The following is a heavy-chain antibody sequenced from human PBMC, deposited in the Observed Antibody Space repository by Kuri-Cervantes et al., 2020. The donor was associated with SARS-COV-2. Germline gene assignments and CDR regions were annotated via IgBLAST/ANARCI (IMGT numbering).Heavy chain of an antibody. D-gene: IGHD4-17*01. Sequence: GGSLRLSCAASGFTFNSCWMTWVRQAPGKGLEWVSAISGSGGSTYYADSVKGRFTISRDNSKNTLYLQMNSLRAEDTAVYYCAKLGSRRHYEDWGQGTLVTVSS. V-gene: IGHV3-23*01. CDR2: ISGSGGST. CDR1: GFTFNSCW. CDR3: AKLGSRRHYED. J-gene: IGHJ4*02.